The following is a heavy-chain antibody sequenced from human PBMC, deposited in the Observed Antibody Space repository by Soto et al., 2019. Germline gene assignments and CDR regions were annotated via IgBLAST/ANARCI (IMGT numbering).Heavy chain of an antibody. CDR2: MNPKSGNT. J-gene: IGHJ5*02. D-gene: IGHD3-9*01. Sequence: ASVKVSCKASGYTFTSYDINWVRQATGQGLEWMGWMNPKSGNTGYAQKFQGRVTMTRNTSISTAYMEMSSLTSEDTAVHSYARETTYDILTGHLWVPWFDPWSQGTLVTVSS. V-gene: IGHV1-8*01. CDR1: GYTFTSYD. CDR3: ARETTYDILTGHLWVPWFDP.